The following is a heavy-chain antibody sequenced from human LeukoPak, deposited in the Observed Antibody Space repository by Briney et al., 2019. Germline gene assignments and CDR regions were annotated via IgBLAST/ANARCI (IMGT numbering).Heavy chain of an antibody. Sequence: PGGSLRLSCAASGFTFPYYAMNWVRQAPGKGLQWVSGISNSGGTTYYADSVKGRFTISRDNSKDTMFLQMNSLRAEDTAVYYCARDFGASVDGAFDYWARESWSPSPQ. CDR3: ARDFGASVDGAFDY. V-gene: IGHV3-23*01. D-gene: IGHD3-3*01. CDR1: GFTFPYYA. J-gene: IGHJ4*02. CDR2: ISNSGGTT.